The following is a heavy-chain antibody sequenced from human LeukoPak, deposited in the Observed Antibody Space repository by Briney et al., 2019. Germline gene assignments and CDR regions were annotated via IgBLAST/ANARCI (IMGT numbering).Heavy chain of an antibody. D-gene: IGHD2-2*01. CDR3: AEDQGQAVVPRRFDY. CDR2: IYYSGGNT. J-gene: IGHJ4*02. Sequence: TGGSLRLSCAASGFMFSNFAMSWVRQAPGKGLEWVSTIYYSGGNTYSADSVKGRFTISRDNAKNTLYLQMNSLRAEDTAVYYCAEDQGQAVVPRRFDYWGQGTLGTVS. CDR1: GFMFSNFA. V-gene: IGHV3-23*01.